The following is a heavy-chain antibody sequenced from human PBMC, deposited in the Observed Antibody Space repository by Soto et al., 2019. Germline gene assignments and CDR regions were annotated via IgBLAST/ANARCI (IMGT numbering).Heavy chain of an antibody. V-gene: IGHV3-21*01. CDR3: ARVLHDYGDYVLDY. J-gene: IGHJ4*02. CDR1: GFTFSSYA. Sequence: EVQLLESGGGLVQPGGSLRLSCAASGFTFSSYAMSWVRQAPGKGLEWVSAISSSSSYIYYADSVKGRFTISRDNAKNSLYLQMNSLRAEDTAVYYCARVLHDYGDYVLDYWGQGTLVTVSS. D-gene: IGHD4-17*01. CDR2: ISSSSSYI.